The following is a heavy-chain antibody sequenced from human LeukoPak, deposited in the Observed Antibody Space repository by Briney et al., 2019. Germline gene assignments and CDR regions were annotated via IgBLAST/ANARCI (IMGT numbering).Heavy chain of an antibody. V-gene: IGHV4-59*01. CDR2: IYYSGST. CDR3: ARMNVDIVAAVDY. D-gene: IGHD5-12*01. J-gene: IGHJ4*02. Sequence: SETLSLTCTVSGGSISSYYWSWIRQPPGKGLEWIGYIYYSGSTNYNPSLKSRVTISVDTSKNQFSLNLSSVTAADTAVYYCARMNVDIVAAVDYWGQGTLVTVSS. CDR1: GGSISSYY.